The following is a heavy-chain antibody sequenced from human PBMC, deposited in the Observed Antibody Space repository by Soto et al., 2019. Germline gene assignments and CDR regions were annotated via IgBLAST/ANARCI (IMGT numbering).Heavy chain of an antibody. CDR3: ARASDSSGYYFRGMDV. CDR1: GYTFTRYY. CDR2: INTSGGST. J-gene: IGHJ6*02. D-gene: IGHD3-22*01. V-gene: IGHV1-46*01. Sequence: QVQLVQSGAEVKKPGASVKVSCKASGYTFTRYYMHWVRQAPGQGLEWMGTINTSGGSTRYAQKFQGRVTMTRDTSTSTVYMELSSLRSEDTAVYYCARASDSSGYYFRGMDVWGQGTTVTVSS.